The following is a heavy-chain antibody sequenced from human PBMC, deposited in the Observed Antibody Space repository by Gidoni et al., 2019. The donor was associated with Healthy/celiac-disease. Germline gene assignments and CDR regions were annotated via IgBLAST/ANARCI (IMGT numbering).Heavy chain of an antibody. J-gene: IGHJ4*02. V-gene: IGHV3-30*18. CDR2: ISYDGSNK. D-gene: IGHD4-17*01. CDR1: GFTFSSYG. CDR3: AKGWAERADGARTYGDCPDY. Sequence: QVQLVESGGGVVQPGRSRRLSCAASGFTFSSYGMHWVRQAPGKGLEWVAVISYDGSNKYYADSVKCRFTISRDNSKNTLYLQMNSLRAEDTAVYYCAKGWAERADGARTYGDCPDYWGQGTLVTVSS.